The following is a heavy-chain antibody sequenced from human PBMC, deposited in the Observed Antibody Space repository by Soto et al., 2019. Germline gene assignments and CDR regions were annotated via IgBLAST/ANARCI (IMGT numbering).Heavy chain of an antibody. Sequence: GGSLRLSCAASGFTFTNYWMTWLRQAPGEGLEWVANIKQDGSEKYYVDSVKGRFTISRDNAKNSLYLQMNSLRAEDTAVYYCARVGRSSGSLGYWGQGTLVTVSS. CDR3: ARVGRSSGSLGY. J-gene: IGHJ4*02. CDR1: GFTFTNYW. CDR2: IKQDGSEK. V-gene: IGHV3-7*02. D-gene: IGHD6-19*01.